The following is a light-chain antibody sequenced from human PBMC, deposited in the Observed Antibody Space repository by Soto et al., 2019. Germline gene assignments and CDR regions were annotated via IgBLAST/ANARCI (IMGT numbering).Light chain of an antibody. CDR3: QPYYIHPWT. Sequence: AIRMTQSPSSFSASTGDRVTITCRASQGISSYLAWYQQKPGKAPKLLIYAASTLQSGVPSRFSGSGSGTDFTLTISCLQPADSVTYYYQPYYIHPWTFGQGTKVEIK. CDR1: QGISSY. CDR2: AAS. J-gene: IGKJ1*01. V-gene: IGKV1-8*01.